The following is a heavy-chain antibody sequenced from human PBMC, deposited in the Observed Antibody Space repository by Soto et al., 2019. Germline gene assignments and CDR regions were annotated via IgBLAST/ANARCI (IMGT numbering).Heavy chain of an antibody. J-gene: IGHJ4*02. CDR1: GFPFSNYE. D-gene: IGHD1-1*01. Sequence: SLRLSCTASGFPFSNYEMNWVRQAPGKGLEWVSYISSGGTNKFYADSLQGRVSVSRDNHKNSLILEMDRLTVEDTAIYYCVRDVHLDYWGLGSLVTVSS. V-gene: IGHV3-48*03. CDR2: ISSGGTNK. CDR3: VRDVHLDY.